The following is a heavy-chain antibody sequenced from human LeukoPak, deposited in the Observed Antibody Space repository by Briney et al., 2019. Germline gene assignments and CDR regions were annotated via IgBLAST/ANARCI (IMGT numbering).Heavy chain of an antibody. CDR2: INHSGST. CDR1: GGSFSGYY. J-gene: IGHJ4*02. D-gene: IGHD6-13*01. V-gene: IGHV4-34*01. CDR3: ARQYSSSWYFDY. Sequence: SETLSLTCAVYGGSFSGYYWSWIRQPPGKGLEWIGEINHSGSTNYNPSLKSRVTMSVDTSKNQFSLKLSSVTAADTAVYYCARQYSSSWYFDYWGQGTLVTVSS.